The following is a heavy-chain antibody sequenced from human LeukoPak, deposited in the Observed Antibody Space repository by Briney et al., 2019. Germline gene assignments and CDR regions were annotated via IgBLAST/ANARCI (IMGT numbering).Heavy chain of an antibody. CDR3: ARRDVSSGWSFDY. V-gene: IGHV4-4*07. CDR1: GGSISNYH. Sequence: PSETLSLTCTVSGGSISNYHWSWIRQPAGKGLKWIGQIHTSGSTNYNPPLKSRVSMSIDTTEDQVSLTIRSVTAADTAFYYCARRDVSSGWSFDYWGQGTLVTVSS. D-gene: IGHD6-19*01. J-gene: IGHJ4*02. CDR2: IHTSGST.